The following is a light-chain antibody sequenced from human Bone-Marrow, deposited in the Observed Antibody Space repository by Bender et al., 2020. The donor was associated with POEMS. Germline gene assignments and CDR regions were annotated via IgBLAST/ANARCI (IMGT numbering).Light chain of an antibody. CDR1: STDVGTYNI. J-gene: IGLJ2*01. CDR3: SSFADVTTLV. Sequence: QSALTQPASVSGSPGQSITISCTGTSTDVGTYNIVSWYQLRPGKVPQLIIYEAIKRPSWVSNRFSGSRSANTASLTISGLQAEDEADYFYSSFADVTTLVFGGGTKLTVL. V-gene: IGLV2-23*01. CDR2: EAI.